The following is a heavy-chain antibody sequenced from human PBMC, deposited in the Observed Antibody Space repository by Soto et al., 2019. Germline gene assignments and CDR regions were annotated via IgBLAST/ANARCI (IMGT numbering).Heavy chain of an antibody. CDR2: IYYSGST. Sequence: PSETLSLTCTVSGGSISSGDYYWSWIRQPPGKGLEWIGYIYYSGSTYYNPSLKSRVTISVDTSKNQFSLKLSSVTAADTAVYYCARSKGYQLLYYYYYGMEVWGQGTTVTVSS. V-gene: IGHV4-30-4*01. CDR3: ARSKGYQLLYYYYYGMEV. CDR1: GGSISSGDYY. J-gene: IGHJ6*02. D-gene: IGHD2-2*01.